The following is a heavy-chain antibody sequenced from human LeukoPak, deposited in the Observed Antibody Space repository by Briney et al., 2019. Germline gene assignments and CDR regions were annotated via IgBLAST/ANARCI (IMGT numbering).Heavy chain of an antibody. CDR1: GFTFSTYG. D-gene: IGHD4-17*01. Sequence: GGSLRLSCAASGFTFSTYGMHWVRQAPGKGLEWVALVWSDGNGKFYADSVKGRFTISRDNSKNTVYLQMNSLRAEDTAVYYCVSVLTVTFDPWGQGTLVTVSS. J-gene: IGHJ5*02. CDR2: VWSDGNGK. CDR3: VSVLTVTFDP. V-gene: IGHV3-33*01.